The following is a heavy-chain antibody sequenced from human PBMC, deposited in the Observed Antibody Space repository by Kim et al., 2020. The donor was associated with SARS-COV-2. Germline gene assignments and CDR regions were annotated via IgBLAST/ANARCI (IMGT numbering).Heavy chain of an antibody. Sequence: GESLKISCKGSGYSFTSYWISWVRQMPGKGLEWMGRIDPSDSYTNYSPSFQGRVTISADKSISTAYLQWSSLKASDTAMYYCARMRPPLIAAAGGWFDPWGQGTLVTVSS. D-gene: IGHD6-13*01. CDR3: ARMRPPLIAAAGGWFDP. CDR1: GYSFTSYW. CDR2: IDPSDSYT. J-gene: IGHJ5*02. V-gene: IGHV5-10-1*01.